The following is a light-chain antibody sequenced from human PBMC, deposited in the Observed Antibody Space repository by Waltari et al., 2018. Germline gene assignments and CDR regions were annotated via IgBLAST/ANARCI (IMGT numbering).Light chain of an antibody. V-gene: IGLV4-69*01. CDR1: SGHTGYA. J-gene: IGLJ3*02. CDR2: VNSDGSH. CDR3: QAWGTGIGV. Sequence: QLVLTQSPSASASLGASVKLTCTVSSGHTGYAIAWHQQQPEKGPRYLMKVNSDGSHIKGDGIPDRFSGSSSGAERYLTISSLQSEDEADYYCQAWGTGIGVFGGGTKLSVL.